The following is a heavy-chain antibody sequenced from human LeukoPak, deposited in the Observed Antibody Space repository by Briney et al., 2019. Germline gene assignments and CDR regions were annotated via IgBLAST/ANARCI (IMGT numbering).Heavy chain of an antibody. J-gene: IGHJ4*02. CDR2: IYYSGST. CDR1: GGSISSSSYY. Sequence: SETLSLTCTVSGGSISSSSYYWGWIRQPPGKGLEWIGSIYYSGSTYYNPSLKSRVTISVDTSKNQFSLKLSSVTAADTAVYYCAKEYGSGSYYKGRVDYWGQGTLVTVSS. D-gene: IGHD3-10*01. V-gene: IGHV4-39*07. CDR3: AKEYGSGSYYKGRVDY.